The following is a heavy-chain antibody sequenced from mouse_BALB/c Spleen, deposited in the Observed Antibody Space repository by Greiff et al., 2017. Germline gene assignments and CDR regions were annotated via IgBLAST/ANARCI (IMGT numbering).Heavy chain of an antibody. CDR1: GFTFSSYT. V-gene: IGHV5-12-2*01. Sequence: EVKLVESGGGLVQPGGSLKLSCAASGFTFSSYTMSWVRQTPEKRLEWVAYISNGGGSTYYPDTVKGRFTISRDNAKNTLYLQMSSLKSEDTAMYYCARRAYDGYPHWYFDVWGAGTTVTVSS. CDR3: ARRAYDGYPHWYFDV. J-gene: IGHJ1*01. CDR2: ISNGGGST. D-gene: IGHD2-3*01.